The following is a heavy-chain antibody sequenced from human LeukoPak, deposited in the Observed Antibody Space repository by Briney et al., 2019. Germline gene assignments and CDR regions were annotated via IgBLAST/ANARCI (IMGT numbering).Heavy chain of an antibody. J-gene: IGHJ4*02. D-gene: IGHD5-24*01. Sequence: PSETLSLTCTVSGGSISSSSYYWGWIRQPPGKGLEWIGSIYYSGSTYYNPSLKSRVTISVDTSKNQFSLKLSSVTAADTAVYYCARERVFAKRFDYWGQGTLVTVSS. V-gene: IGHV4-39*07. CDR2: IYYSGST. CDR3: ARERVFAKRFDY. CDR1: GGSISSSSYY.